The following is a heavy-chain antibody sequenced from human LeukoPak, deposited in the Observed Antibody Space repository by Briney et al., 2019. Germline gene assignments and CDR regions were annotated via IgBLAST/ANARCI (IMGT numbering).Heavy chain of an antibody. V-gene: IGHV3-7*01. CDR1: GFTFSSYY. Sequence: GGSLRLSCAASGFTFSSYYMAWVRQAPGKGLEWVANIKQDASEKFYVDSVKGRFTISRDNTKSSLYLEMNSLRAEDTAVYYCAGGSGWLIDSWGQGTLVTVSS. D-gene: IGHD6-19*01. J-gene: IGHJ4*02. CDR2: IKQDASEK. CDR3: AGGSGWLIDS.